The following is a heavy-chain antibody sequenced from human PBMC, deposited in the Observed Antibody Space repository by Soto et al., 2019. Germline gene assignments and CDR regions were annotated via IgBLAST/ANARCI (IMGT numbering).Heavy chain of an antibody. D-gene: IGHD3-9*01. J-gene: IGHJ3*02. CDR1: GASISRYY. V-gene: IGHV4-59*01. CDR2: LYNTGST. Sequence: SSETLSLTCTVSGASISRYYWSWIRQSPGKGLEWIGYLYNTGSTIYNPSLKSRVTISVDTSKNQFSLKMNSVTAADTAVYYCARGHDILTGYYTAAADAFDIWGQGTMVPVSS. CDR3: ARGHDILTGYYTAAADAFDI.